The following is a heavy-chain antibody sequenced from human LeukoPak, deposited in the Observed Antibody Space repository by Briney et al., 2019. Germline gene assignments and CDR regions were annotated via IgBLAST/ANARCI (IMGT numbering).Heavy chain of an antibody. J-gene: IGHJ4*02. V-gene: IGHV3-21*01. CDR1: GFSFSRYS. Sequence: GGSLRLSCAASGFSFSRYSMNWVRQAPGKGLEWLPSISTTSTYIYYADSVKGRFTISRDNAKNSLYLQMDSLRADDTAVYFCARGNSDYDHDYWGQGTLVTVSS. CDR3: ARGNSDYDHDY. CDR2: ISTTSTYI. D-gene: IGHD5-12*01.